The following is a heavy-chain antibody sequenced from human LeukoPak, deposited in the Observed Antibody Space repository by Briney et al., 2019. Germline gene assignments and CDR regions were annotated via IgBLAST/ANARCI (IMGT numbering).Heavy chain of an antibody. CDR3: ARDKSNKGHDC. CDR2: VSNGGSSSI. Sequence: GGSLRLSCAASGFTLSDYYMTWIRQAPGKGLEWVSYVSNGGSSSILYADSVKGRFAVFWDYAKNSLYLQMNSLRADDTGVYYCARDKSNKGHDCWGQGTLVTVSS. V-gene: IGHV3-11*01. CDR1: GFTLSDYY. J-gene: IGHJ4*02.